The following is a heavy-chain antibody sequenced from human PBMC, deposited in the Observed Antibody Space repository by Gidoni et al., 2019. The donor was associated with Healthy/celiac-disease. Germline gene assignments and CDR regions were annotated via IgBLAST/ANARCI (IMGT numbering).Heavy chain of an antibody. J-gene: IGHJ4*02. CDR2: IYTSGST. CDR3: AAGYCSGGSCYPFDY. D-gene: IGHD2-15*01. V-gene: IGHV4-61*02. CDR1: GGSISSGSYY. Sequence: QVQLQESGPGLVKPSQTLSLTCTVSGGSISSGSYYWSWIRQPAGKGLEWIGRIYTSGSTNYNPSLKSRVTMSVDTSKNQFSLKLSSVTAADTAVYYCAAGYCSGGSCYPFDYWGQGTLVTVSS.